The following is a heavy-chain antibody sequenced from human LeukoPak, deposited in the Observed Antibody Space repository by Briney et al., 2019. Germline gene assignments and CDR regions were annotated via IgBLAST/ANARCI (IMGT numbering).Heavy chain of an antibody. CDR3: ARDRSYYDSSGYLDY. V-gene: IGHV3-53*01. CDR1: GFTVSSNY. D-gene: IGHD3-22*01. J-gene: IGHJ4*02. CDR2: IYSGGST. Sequence: GGSLRLSRAASGFTVSSNYMSWVRQAPGKGLEWVSVIYSGGSTYYADSVKGRFTISRDNSKNTLYLQMNSLRAEDTAVYYCARDRSYYDSSGYLDYWGQGTLVTVSS.